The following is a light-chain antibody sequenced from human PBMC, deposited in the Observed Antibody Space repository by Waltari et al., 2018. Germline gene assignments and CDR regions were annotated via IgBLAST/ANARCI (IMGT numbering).Light chain of an antibody. CDR2: EDI. CDR3: YSTDFSGHDRV. V-gene: IGLV3-10*01. Sequence: SYELTQPPSVSVSPGQTARITCSGDALSKKYAYWYQQQSGQAPVLVIYEDIKRPTGIPERFSGSSSGTTATLTISGAHVDDEADYYCYSTDFSGHDRVFGGGTKLTIL. CDR1: ALSKKY. J-gene: IGLJ3*02.